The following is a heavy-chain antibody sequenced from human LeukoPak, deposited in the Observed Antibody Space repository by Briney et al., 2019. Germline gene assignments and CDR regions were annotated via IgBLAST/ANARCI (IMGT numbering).Heavy chain of an antibody. CDR2: INPNSGGT. V-gene: IGHV1-2*06. Sequence: ASVKVSCKASGYTFTGYYMHWVRQAPGHGLEWMGRINPNSGGTNYAQKFQGRVTMTRDTSISTAYMELSRLRSDDTAVYYCAIGRYDSSSYYHYTFDYWGQGTLVTVSS. CDR1: GYTFTGYY. D-gene: IGHD3-22*01. J-gene: IGHJ4*02. CDR3: AIGRYDSSSYYHYTFDY.